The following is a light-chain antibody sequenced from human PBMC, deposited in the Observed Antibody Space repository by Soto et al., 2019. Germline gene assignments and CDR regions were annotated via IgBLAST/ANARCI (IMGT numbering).Light chain of an antibody. CDR2: EVN. V-gene: IGLV2-23*02. J-gene: IGLJ3*02. Sequence: QSALTQPASVSGSPGQSITISCTVTSSDVENYKRVSWYQQRPGKAPQLIIYEVNKRPSGVSDRFSGSKSGNTASLTISGLQPEDEADYYCCSHAGAFTGVFGGGTQLTVL. CDR3: CSHAGAFTGV. CDR1: SSDVENYKR.